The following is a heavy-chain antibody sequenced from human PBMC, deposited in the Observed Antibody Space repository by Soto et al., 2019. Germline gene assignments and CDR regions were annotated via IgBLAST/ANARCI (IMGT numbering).Heavy chain of an antibody. CDR3: ARDGYSSGWYVFDY. D-gene: IGHD6-19*01. CDR2: IWYDGSNK. J-gene: IGHJ4*02. CDR1: GFTFSSYG. Sequence: GGSLRLSCAASGFTFSSYGMHWVRQAPGKGLEWVAVIWYDGSNKYYADSVKGRFTISRDNSKNTLYLQMNSLRAEDTAVYYCARDGYSSGWYVFDYWGQGTLVTVSS. V-gene: IGHV3-33*01.